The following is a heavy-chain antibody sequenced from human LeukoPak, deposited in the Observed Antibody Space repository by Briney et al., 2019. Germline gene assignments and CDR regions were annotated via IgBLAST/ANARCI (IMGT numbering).Heavy chain of an antibody. J-gene: IGHJ4*02. CDR1: GCTFINYA. Sequence: VTVSFKGCGCTFINYAINWLRQAPGKGGEWVGGIITIFDTTTYAEKLQGRVTITRDESTSTAYMELNSLRSEDTAVYYCARGMTGSKPLDYWGQGTLVTVSS. CDR3: ARGMTGSKPLDY. D-gene: IGHD1-14*01. V-gene: IGHV1-69*05. CDR2: IITIFDTT.